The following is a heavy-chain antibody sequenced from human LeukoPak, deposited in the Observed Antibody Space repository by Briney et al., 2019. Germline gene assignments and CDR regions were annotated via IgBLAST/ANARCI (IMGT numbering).Heavy chain of an antibody. J-gene: IGHJ4*02. CDR2: ISGSGSGGST. V-gene: IGHV3-23*01. CDR1: GFIFSSYG. Sequence: GGSLRLSCAASGFIFSSYGMTWVRQAPGKGLEWVSAISGSGSGGSTYYADSVKGRFTISRDNSKNTLYLQMNSLRAEDTAVYYCAKVGIAAAGTDYWGQGTLVTVSS. CDR3: AKVGIAAAGTDY. D-gene: IGHD6-13*01.